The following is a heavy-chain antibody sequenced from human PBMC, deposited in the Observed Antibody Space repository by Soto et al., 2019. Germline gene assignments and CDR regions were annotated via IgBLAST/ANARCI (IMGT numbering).Heavy chain of an antibody. Sequence: VQLQQWGAGLLKPSETLSLTCAVYGGSFSGYQWSWIRQTPGKGLEWIGEINDSGNINYNPSLKSRVTILLDTPKKQISLKLSSVTAADSAVYYCARGLILWFGELSRRGGYYYYMDVWGKGNTVTVSS. V-gene: IGHV4-34*01. CDR3: ARGLILWFGELSRRGGYYYYMDV. CDR1: GGSFSGYQ. D-gene: IGHD3-10*01. J-gene: IGHJ6*03. CDR2: INDSGNI.